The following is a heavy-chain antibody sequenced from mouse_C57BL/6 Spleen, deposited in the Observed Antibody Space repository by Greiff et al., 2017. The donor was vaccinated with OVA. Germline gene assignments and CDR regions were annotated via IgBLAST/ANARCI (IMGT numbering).Heavy chain of an antibody. J-gene: IGHJ2*01. V-gene: IGHV1-72*01. CDR2: IDPNSGGT. Sequence: QVQLQQPGAELVKPGASVKLSCKASGYTFTSYWMHWVKQRPGRGLEWIGRIDPNSGGTKYNEKFKSKATLTVDKPSSTAYMQLSSLTSEDSAVYSWARWADYYGSSSYYFDYWGQGTTLTVSS. CDR1: GYTFTSYW. CDR3: ARWADYYGSSSYYFDY. D-gene: IGHD1-1*01.